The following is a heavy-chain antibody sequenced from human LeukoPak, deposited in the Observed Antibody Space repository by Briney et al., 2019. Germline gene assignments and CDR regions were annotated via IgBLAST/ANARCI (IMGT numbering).Heavy chain of an antibody. CDR3: ARDNPTLGDYGVHFWDY. D-gene: IGHD3-3*02. J-gene: IGHJ4*02. V-gene: IGHV3-21*01. CDR1: GFTFSSYS. CDR2: ISSSSSYI. Sequence: GGSLRLSCAASGFTFSSYSMNWVRQAPGKGLEWVSSISSSSSYIYYADSVKGRFTISRDNAKNSLYLQMNSLRAEDTAVYYCARDNPTLGDYGVHFWDYWGQGTLVTVSS.